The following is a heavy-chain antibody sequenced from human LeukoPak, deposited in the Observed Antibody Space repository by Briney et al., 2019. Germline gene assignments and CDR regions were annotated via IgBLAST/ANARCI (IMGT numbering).Heavy chain of an antibody. CDR1: GYSFTSYW. D-gene: IGHD3-9*01. Sequence: GESLKISCKGSGYSFTSYWITWVRQMPGKGLEWMGRIDPSDSYTNYSPSFQGHVTISADKSISTAYLQWSSQKASDTAIYYCARHENIFSTFDMWGQGTMVTVSS. CDR2: IDPSDSYT. J-gene: IGHJ3*02. V-gene: IGHV5-10-1*01. CDR3: ARHENIFSTFDM.